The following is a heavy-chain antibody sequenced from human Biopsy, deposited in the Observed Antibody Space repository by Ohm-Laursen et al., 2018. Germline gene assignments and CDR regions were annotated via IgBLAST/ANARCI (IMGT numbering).Heavy chain of an antibody. CDR2: IHNDDT. CDR3: ARTPRDSFWSGSYKRGLWFDP. D-gene: IGHD3-3*01. V-gene: IGHV4-34*01. Sequence: SDTLSLTCAVYGGTYSGYYWSWIRQTPGRGLQYIAYIHNDDTHYNPSLESRVTISLDTSKSQFSLKLTSVTAADTAVYYCARTPRDSFWSGSYKRGLWFDPWGQGTLVIVSS. CDR1: GGTYSGYY. J-gene: IGHJ5*02.